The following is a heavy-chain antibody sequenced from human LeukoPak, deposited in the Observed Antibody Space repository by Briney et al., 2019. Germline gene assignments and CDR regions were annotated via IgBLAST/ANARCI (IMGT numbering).Heavy chain of an antibody. D-gene: IGHD2-2*02. J-gene: IGHJ4*02. V-gene: IGHV3-23*01. CDR2: ISGSGDST. Sequence: PGGSLRLSCAASGFTFSTYAMSWVRQAPGKGLEWVSVISGSGDSTYYADSVKGRFTISTDNSKNTLYLQMNSLRAGDTAVYYCAKWIGGYCTSTSCYTGVYFDYWGQGTLVTVSS. CDR3: AKWIGGYCTSTSCYTGVYFDY. CDR1: GFTFSTYA.